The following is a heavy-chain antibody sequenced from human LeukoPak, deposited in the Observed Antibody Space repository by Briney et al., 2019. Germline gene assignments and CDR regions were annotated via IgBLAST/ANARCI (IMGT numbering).Heavy chain of an antibody. CDR3: ARDNELRYFDWFPGGGWFDP. CDR2: INHSGST. D-gene: IGHD3-9*01. Sequence: SETLSLTCAVYGGSFSGYYWSWIRQPPGKGLEWIGEINHSGSTNYNPSLKSRVTMSVDTSKNQFSLKLSSVTAADTAVYYCARDNELRYFDWFPGGGWFDPWGQGTLVTVSS. J-gene: IGHJ5*02. V-gene: IGHV4-34*01. CDR1: GGSFSGYY.